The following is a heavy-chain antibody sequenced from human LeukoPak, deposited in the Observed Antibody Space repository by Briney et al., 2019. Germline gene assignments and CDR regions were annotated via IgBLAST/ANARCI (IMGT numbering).Heavy chain of an antibody. CDR3: ARAPLTTFGVVYPYYFDY. CDR2: INSDGSTT. D-gene: IGHD3-3*01. Sequence: GGSLRLSCAASGFTFTSYWMHWVRQAPGKGLVWVSHINSDGSTTSYADSVKGRFTISRDNAKNTLYLQMNSLRAEDTAVYYCARAPLTTFGVVYPYYFDYWGQGTLVTVSS. V-gene: IGHV3-74*01. CDR1: GFTFTSYW. J-gene: IGHJ4*02.